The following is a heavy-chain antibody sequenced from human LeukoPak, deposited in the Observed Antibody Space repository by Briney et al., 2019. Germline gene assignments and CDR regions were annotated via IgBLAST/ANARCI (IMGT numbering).Heavy chain of an antibody. V-gene: IGHV1-18*01. CDR3: ARTVLTIFGVPIMEYFDY. Sequence: ASVKVSCKASGYTFTSYGISWVRQAPGQGLEWMGWISAYNGNTNYAQKLQGRVTMTTDTSTSTAYMELRSLRSDDTAVYYCARTVLTIFGVPIMEYFDYWGQGTLVTVSS. CDR1: GYTFTSYG. CDR2: ISAYNGNT. J-gene: IGHJ4*02. D-gene: IGHD3-3*01.